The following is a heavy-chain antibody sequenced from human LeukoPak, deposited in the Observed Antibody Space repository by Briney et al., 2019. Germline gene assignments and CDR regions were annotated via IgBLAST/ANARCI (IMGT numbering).Heavy chain of an antibody. CDR1: GFTFSSYW. CDR3: ARDPYSGYDRSLDV. Sequence: SGGSLRLSCAASGFTFSSYWMHWVRQAPGKGLVWVSRINGVGSSTNYADSVRGRFTISRDNAKNTLYLQMNSLRAEDTAVFYCARDPYSGYDRSLDVWGQGTTVTVSS. CDR2: INGVGSST. D-gene: IGHD5-12*01. J-gene: IGHJ6*02. V-gene: IGHV3-74*01.